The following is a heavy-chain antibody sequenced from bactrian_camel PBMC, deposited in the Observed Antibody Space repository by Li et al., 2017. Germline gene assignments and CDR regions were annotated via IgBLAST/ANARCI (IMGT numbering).Heavy chain of an antibody. CDR3: GAGYVPGWLLLRGGAIF. D-gene: IGHD3*01. J-gene: IGHJ4*01. CDR1: GYKYSDYC. Sequence: VQLVESGGGSVQVGGSLRLSCEASGYKYSDYCMGWFRQAPGQKREAVAALYTAGDSTFYADSVKGRFTVSQDNARNVLYLQMSALKPDDTAEYYCGAGYVPGWLLLRGGAIFWGQGTQVTVS. V-gene: IGHV3S1*01. CDR2: LYTAGDST.